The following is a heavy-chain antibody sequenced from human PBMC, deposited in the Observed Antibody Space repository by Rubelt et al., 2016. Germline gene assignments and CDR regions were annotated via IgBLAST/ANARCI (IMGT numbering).Heavy chain of an antibody. V-gene: IGHV4-34*01. CDR3: ARASGYSLGYPGFDY. CDR1: GGSLGRSY. D-gene: IGHD5-18*01. CDR2: IHHGGST. J-gene: IGHJ4*02. Sequence: QVQLQQWGAGLLKPSETLSLTCAVYGGSLGRSYWRWIRQHPGKGLEWLGEIHHGGSTNYNPSLKGRVTMSVDTSKNQLSLKLTSVTAADTADYYCARASGYSLGYPGFDYWGQGTLVTVSS.